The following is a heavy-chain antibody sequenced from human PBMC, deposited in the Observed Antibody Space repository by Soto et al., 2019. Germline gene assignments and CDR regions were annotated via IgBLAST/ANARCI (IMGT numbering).Heavy chain of an antibody. CDR3: ARISATRYYFDY. V-gene: IGHV2-70*17. CDR2: IDWDDDK. Sequence: SGPTLVNPTQTLTLTCTFSGFSLSTSGMCVSWIRQPPGKALEWLARIDWDDDKFYSKSLKSRLTISKDTSKDQVVLTMTNMDPVDTATYYCARISATRYYFDYWGQGALVTVSS. J-gene: IGHJ4*02. CDR1: GFSLSTSGMC. D-gene: IGHD1-1*01.